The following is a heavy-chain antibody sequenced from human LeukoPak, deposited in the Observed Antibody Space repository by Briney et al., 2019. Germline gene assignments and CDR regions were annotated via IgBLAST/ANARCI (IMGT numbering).Heavy chain of an antibody. V-gene: IGHV3-74*01. Sequence: PGGSLRLSCAAXXXXXXXXXXXXVXXXXXXXXVRVSXINSDGRSIIYADSVXGRFTISRDDSKNTLYLLMNSLXAEDTALYYCARQDTGTLDYWGQGTLVTVSS. CDR3: ARQDTGTLDY. CDR1: XXXXXXXX. D-gene: IGHD1-26*01. CDR2: INSDGRSI. J-gene: IGHJ4*02.